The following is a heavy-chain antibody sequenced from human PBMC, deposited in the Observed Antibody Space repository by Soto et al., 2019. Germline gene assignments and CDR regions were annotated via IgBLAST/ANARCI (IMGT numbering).Heavy chain of an antibody. V-gene: IGHV3-48*03. Sequence: GSLRLSCTASGFTFSSYEMNWVRQAPGKGLEWVSYISSGGITIYYADSVKGRFTISRDNAENSLYLQVISLRAEDTAVCYCARGGTSMIVAKNFDYWGQGTLVTVSS. CDR1: GFTFSSYE. D-gene: IGHD3-22*01. CDR3: ARGGTSMIVAKNFDY. J-gene: IGHJ4*02. CDR2: ISSGGITI.